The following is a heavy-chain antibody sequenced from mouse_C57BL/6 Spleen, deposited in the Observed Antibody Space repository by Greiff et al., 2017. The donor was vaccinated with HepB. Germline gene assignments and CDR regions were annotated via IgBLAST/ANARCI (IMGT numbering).Heavy chain of an antibody. CDR2: ISYDGSN. D-gene: IGHD1-1*01. V-gene: IGHV3-6*01. Sequence: VQLKESGPGLVKPSQSLSLTCSVTGYSITSGYYWNWIRQFPGNKLEWMGYISYDGSNNYNPSLKNRISITRDTSKNQFFLKLNSVTTEDTATYYCAREGYGSSLRNAMDYWGQGTSVTVSS. J-gene: IGHJ4*01. CDR3: AREGYGSSLRNAMDY. CDR1: GYSITSGYY.